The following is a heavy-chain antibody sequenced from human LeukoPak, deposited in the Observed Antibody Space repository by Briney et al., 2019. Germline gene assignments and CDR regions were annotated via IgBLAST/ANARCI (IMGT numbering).Heavy chain of an antibody. CDR3: VGIAAAGPFDY. D-gene: IGHD6-13*01. J-gene: IGHJ4*02. Sequence: VGSLRLSCAASGFTFSSYAMSWVRQAPGKGLEWVSAISGSGGSTYYADSVKGRFTISRDNSKNTLYLQMNSLRAEDTAVYYCVGIAAAGPFDYWGQGTLVTVSS. CDR2: ISGSGGST. CDR1: GFTFSSYA. V-gene: IGHV3-23*01.